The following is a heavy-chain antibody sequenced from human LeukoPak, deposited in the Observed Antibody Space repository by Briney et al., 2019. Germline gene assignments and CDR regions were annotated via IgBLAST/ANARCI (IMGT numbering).Heavy chain of an antibody. Sequence: SVKVSCKASGGTFSSYAISWVRQAPGQGLEWMGGIIPIFGTANYAQKFQGRVTITADESTSTAYMELSSLRSEDTAVYYCARDLHYSSSLNDAFDIWGQGTMVTVSS. V-gene: IGHV1-69*13. CDR3: ARDLHYSSSLNDAFDI. CDR2: IIPIFGTA. J-gene: IGHJ3*02. CDR1: GGTFSSYA. D-gene: IGHD6-6*01.